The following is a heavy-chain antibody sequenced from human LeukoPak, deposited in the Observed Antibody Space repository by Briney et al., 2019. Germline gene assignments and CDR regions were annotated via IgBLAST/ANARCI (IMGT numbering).Heavy chain of an antibody. J-gene: IGHJ4*02. D-gene: IGHD3-3*01. Sequence: GGSQRLSCAASGFTVSSNYMSWVRQAPGKGLEWVSVIYSGGSTYYADSVKGRFTISRDNSKNTLSLQMNSLRAEYTAVYSCASMYYDFWSGYFPFDYWGQGTLVTVSS. CDR3: ASMYYDFWSGYFPFDY. CDR2: IYSGGST. V-gene: IGHV3-66*01. CDR1: GFTVSSNY.